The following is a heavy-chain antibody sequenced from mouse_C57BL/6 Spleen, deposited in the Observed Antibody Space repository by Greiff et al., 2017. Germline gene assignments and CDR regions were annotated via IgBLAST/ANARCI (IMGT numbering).Heavy chain of an antibody. Sequence: QVQLQQPWAELVTPGASVQLSCKASGYTFTSYWMHWVKHRPGQGLALIGMIHPNSGSTTYNEKFKGKATLTVDKSSSTAYMQLNSLTSEDYAVYYGARRDASDYDSFDYWGQGTTLTVSS. D-gene: IGHD2-4*01. V-gene: IGHV1-64*01. CDR2: IHPNSGST. J-gene: IGHJ2*01. CDR1: GYTFTSYW. CDR3: ARRDASDYDSFDY.